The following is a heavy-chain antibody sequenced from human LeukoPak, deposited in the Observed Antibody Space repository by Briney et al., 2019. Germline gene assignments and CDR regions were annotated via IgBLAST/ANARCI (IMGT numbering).Heavy chain of an antibody. Sequence: ASVKVSCETSGYTFTTYGISWVRQAPGQGPEWMGWISAYNGKTNYAQKFQGRVIMTTETSTSTAYMELRSLRSDDTAIYYCVRDEYSYGWYFDLWGRGTPVTVSS. D-gene: IGHD5-18*01. CDR1: GYTFTTYG. V-gene: IGHV1-18*01. CDR3: VRDEYSYGWYFDL. J-gene: IGHJ2*01. CDR2: ISAYNGKT.